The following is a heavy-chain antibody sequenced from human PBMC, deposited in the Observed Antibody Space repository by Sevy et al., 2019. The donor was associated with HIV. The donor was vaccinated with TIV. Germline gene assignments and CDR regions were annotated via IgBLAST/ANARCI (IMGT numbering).Heavy chain of an antibody. V-gene: IGHV3-23*01. D-gene: IGHD4-17*01. CDR1: GFTFSSYA. Sequence: GGSLRLSCAASGFTFSSYAMSWVRQAPGKGLEWVSAISGSGGSTYYADSVKGRFTISRDNSKNRLYLQMNSLRAEDTAVYYCARTPYGEGYFDYWGQGTLVTVSS. CDR2: ISGSGGST. J-gene: IGHJ4*02. CDR3: ARTPYGEGYFDY.